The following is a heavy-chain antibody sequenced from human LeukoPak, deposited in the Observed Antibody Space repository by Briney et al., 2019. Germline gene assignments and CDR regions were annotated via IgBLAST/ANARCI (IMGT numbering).Heavy chain of an antibody. CDR2: ISSSSSYI. Sequence: GSLRLSCAASGFTFSSYSMNWVRQAPGKGLEWVSSISSSSSYIYYADSVKGRFTISRDNAKNSLYLQMNSLRAEDTAVYYCARDIEAAGLFLDYWGQGTLVTVSS. D-gene: IGHD6-13*01. J-gene: IGHJ4*02. CDR3: ARDIEAAGLFLDY. V-gene: IGHV3-21*01. CDR1: GFTFSSYS.